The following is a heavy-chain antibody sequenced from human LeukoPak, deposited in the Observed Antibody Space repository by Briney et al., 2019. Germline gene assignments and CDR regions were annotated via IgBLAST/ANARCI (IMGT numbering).Heavy chain of an antibody. D-gene: IGHD3-10*01. CDR1: GGSISSYY. V-gene: IGHV4-59*01. Sequence: SETLSLTCTVSGGSISSYYWSWIRQPPGKGLEWIGYIYYSGSTNYNPSLKSRVTISVDTSKNQFSLKLSSVTAADTAVYYCARGPFGRRVIGGAIDYWGQGTLVTVSS. CDR2: IYYSGST. J-gene: IGHJ4*02. CDR3: ARGPFGRRVIGGAIDY.